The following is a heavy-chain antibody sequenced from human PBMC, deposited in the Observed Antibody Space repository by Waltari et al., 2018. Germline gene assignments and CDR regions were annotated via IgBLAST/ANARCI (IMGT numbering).Heavy chain of an antibody. J-gene: IGHJ5*02. CDR3: AAPYCSGGSCYRNWFDP. CDR2: IVVGSGNT. D-gene: IGHD2-15*01. V-gene: IGHV1-58*01. Sequence: QMQLVQSGPEVKKPGTSVKVSCKASGFTFTSSAVQWVRQARGQRLEWIGWIVVGSGNTNYAQKVQERVTITRDMSTSTAYMELSSLRSEDTAVYYCAAPYCSGGSCYRNWFDPWGQGTLVTVSS. CDR1: GFTFTSSA.